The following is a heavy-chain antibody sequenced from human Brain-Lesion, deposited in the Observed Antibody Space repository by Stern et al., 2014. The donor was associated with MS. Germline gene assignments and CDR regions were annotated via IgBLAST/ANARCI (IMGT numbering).Heavy chain of an antibody. CDR1: GGPISSHSYY. D-gene: IGHD4-17*01. V-gene: IGHV4-61*02. J-gene: IGHJ4*02. CDR3: ARDYGDLEFDL. Sequence: VQLVESGPGLVKPSQTLSLTCTVSGGPISSHSYYWSWIRQPAGKGLEWIGRIYASGNTNYNPSLKSRVSLSVDTSKNQLSLGLSSVTASDTAVYYCARDYGDLEFDLWGQGTLVTVSS. CDR2: IYASGNT.